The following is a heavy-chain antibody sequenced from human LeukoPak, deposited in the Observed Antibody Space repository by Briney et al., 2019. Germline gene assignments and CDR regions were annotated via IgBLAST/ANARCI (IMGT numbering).Heavy chain of an antibody. CDR2: FNPDSGAT. Sequence: ASVKVSCKASGYTFTDYYVHWVRQAPGQGREWLGWFNPDSGATNFAQRFQGRVTMTRDTSVNTAHMELNNLRSDDTAVYYCARDLCHGGSCFHFDSWGQGTLVTVSS. CDR1: GYTFTDYY. CDR3: ARDLCHGGSCFHFDS. D-gene: IGHD2-15*01. V-gene: IGHV1-2*02. J-gene: IGHJ4*02.